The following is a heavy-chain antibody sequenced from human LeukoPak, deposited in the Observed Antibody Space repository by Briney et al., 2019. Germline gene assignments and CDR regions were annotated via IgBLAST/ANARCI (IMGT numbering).Heavy chain of an antibody. CDR1: GYTFTSYY. CDR3: ARDQSIAARNSSYFDY. CDR2: INPSGGST. V-gene: IGHV1-46*01. J-gene: IGHJ4*02. Sequence: ASVMGSCKASGYTFTSYYMHWVRQAPGQGLDWMGIINPSGGSTSYAQKFQGRVTMTRDMSTSTVYMELSSLRSEDPAVYYCARDQSIAARNSSYFDYWGQGTLVTVSS. D-gene: IGHD6-6*01.